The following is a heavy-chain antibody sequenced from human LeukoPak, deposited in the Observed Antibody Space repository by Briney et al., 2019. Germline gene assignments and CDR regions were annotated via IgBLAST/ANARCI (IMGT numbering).Heavy chain of an antibody. Sequence: PGGSLRLSCAASGFTFSTYAMSWVRQAPGKGLEWVSTISASASSTYFADSVKGRFTISRDNSKNTLYLQMNSLRAEDTAVYYCARIRALYCNSTICPAGGCFDYWGQGTLVTVSS. D-gene: IGHD2-2*01. J-gene: IGHJ4*02. CDR3: ARIRALYCNSTICPAGGCFDY. CDR1: GFTFSTYA. CDR2: ISASASST. V-gene: IGHV3-23*01.